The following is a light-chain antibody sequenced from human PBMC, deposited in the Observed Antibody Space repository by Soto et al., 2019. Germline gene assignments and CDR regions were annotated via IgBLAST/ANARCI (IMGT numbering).Light chain of an antibody. V-gene: IGKV3D-15*01. CDR2: GAS. Sequence: EIVMTQSPATLSVSPGERATLSCRASQRVSSNLDWYQHKPGQATRLLIYGASTRDTGIPARFSGSGSGTEFTLTISSLQSEDFAVDYWQQYNNWPPIIFGQGTRLEIK. CDR1: QRVSSN. CDR3: QQYNNWPPII. J-gene: IGKJ5*01.